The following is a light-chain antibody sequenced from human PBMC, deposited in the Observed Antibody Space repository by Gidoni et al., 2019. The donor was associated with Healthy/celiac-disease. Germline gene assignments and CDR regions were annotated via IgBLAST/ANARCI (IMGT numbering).Light chain of an antibody. Sequence: EIVFTQSPATLSLSPGERATLSCRASQSVSSYLAWYQQKPGQAPRLLIYDASNRATGIPARFSGSGSGTDFTLTISSLEPEDFAVYYCQQRSNWPPTFGQWTKLEIK. CDR3: QQRSNWPPT. J-gene: IGKJ2*01. CDR2: DAS. CDR1: QSVSSY. V-gene: IGKV3-11*01.